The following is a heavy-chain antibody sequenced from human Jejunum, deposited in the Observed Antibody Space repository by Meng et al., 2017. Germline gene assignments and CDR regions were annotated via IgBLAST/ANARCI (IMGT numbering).Heavy chain of an antibody. Sequence: QVQLQQWGAGLLKPPETLSLTCAVSGGSLKDFYWNWIRQPPGKGLEWIGEISHSGSTNYNPSLKSRVTISVDRSKNQLSLKLTSVSGTDTAVYFCARALGAYGDSGFAYWGQGALVTVSS. CDR2: ISHSGST. V-gene: IGHV4-34*01. D-gene: IGHD4-17*01. CDR3: ARALGAYGDSGFAY. CDR1: GGSLKDFY. J-gene: IGHJ4*02.